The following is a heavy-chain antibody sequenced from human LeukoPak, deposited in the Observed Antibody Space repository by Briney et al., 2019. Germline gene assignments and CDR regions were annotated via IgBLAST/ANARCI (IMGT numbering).Heavy chain of an antibody. Sequence: GGSLRLSCAASGFTFSSYSMNWVRQAPGKGLEWVSSISSSSSYIYYADSVKGRFTISRDNAKNSLYLQMNSLRAEDTAVYYCARGGAYISAVAGTLDYWAQGTLVTVSS. CDR1: GFTFSSYS. CDR3: ARGGAYISAVAGTLDY. CDR2: ISSSSSYI. V-gene: IGHV3-21*01. D-gene: IGHD6-19*01. J-gene: IGHJ4*02.